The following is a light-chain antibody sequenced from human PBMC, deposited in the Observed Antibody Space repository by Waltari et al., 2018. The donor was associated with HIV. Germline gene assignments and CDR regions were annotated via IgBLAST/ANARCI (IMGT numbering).Light chain of an antibody. CDR1: QNIGNY. J-gene: IGKJ5*01. CDR2: DAS. CDR3: QQRSNWPPVT. V-gene: IGKV3-11*01. Sequence: EVVLTQSPSTLSLSQGERATLSCRASQNIGNYLAWYQQKPGQAPRLLIYDASTRASGIPARFSGSGSGTDFTLTISSLEPEDVAVYYCQQRSNWPPVTFGQGTLLEI.